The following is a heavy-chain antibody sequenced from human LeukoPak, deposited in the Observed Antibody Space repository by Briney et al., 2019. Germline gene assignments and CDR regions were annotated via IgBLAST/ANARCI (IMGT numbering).Heavy chain of an antibody. Sequence: GGSLRLSCAASGFTFSTYNMNWIRQAPGKGLEWVSSITTGCTDIYYADSLKGRFTISRDDAKNSVYLQMNSLRVEDTAVYYCARDLPGVPIDHRGQGILVTVSS. CDR2: ITTGCTDI. J-gene: IGHJ4*02. CDR3: ARDLPGVPIDH. D-gene: IGHD7-27*01. V-gene: IGHV3-21*06. CDR1: GFTFSTYN.